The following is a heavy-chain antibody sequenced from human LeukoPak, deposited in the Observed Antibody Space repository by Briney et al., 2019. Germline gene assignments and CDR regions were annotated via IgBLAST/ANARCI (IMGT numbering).Heavy chain of an antibody. Sequence: SQTLSLTCTVSGGSISSGDYYWSWIRQPPGKGLEWIGYIYYSGSTYYNPSLKSRVTISVDTSKNQFSLKLSSVTAADTAVYYCARQVRIAAAAHYYYYGTDVWGQGTTVTVSS. V-gene: IGHV4-30-4*01. CDR1: GGSISSGDYY. CDR2: IYYSGST. CDR3: ARQVRIAAAAHYYYYGTDV. J-gene: IGHJ6*02. D-gene: IGHD6-13*01.